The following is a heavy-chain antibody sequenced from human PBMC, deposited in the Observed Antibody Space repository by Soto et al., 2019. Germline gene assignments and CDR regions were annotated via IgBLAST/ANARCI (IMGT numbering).Heavy chain of an antibody. CDR2: IYYSGYT. V-gene: IGHV4-39*01. CDR3: ARHNYGSGSTYFDY. Sequence: SETLSLTCTVSGGSISSSSYYWGWIRQPPGKGLEWIGSIYYSGYTYYNPSLKSRVTISVDTSKNQFSLKLNSMTAADTAVYYCARHNYGSGSTYFDYWGQGTLVT. CDR1: GGSISSSSYY. J-gene: IGHJ4*02. D-gene: IGHD3-10*01.